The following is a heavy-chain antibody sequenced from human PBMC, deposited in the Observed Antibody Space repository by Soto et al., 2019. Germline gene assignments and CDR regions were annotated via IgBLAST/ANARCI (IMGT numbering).Heavy chain of an antibody. CDR2: ISAYNGNT. J-gene: IGHJ6*02. D-gene: IGHD3-10*01. V-gene: IGHV1-18*01. Sequence: GASVKVSCKASGYTFTSYGISWVRQAPGQGLEWMGWISAYNGNTNYAQKLQGRVTMTTDTSTSTAYMELRSLRSDDTAVYYCARDPPVKFGELPTRRMDVWGQGTTVTVSS. CDR1: GYTFTSYG. CDR3: ARDPPVKFGELPTRRMDV.